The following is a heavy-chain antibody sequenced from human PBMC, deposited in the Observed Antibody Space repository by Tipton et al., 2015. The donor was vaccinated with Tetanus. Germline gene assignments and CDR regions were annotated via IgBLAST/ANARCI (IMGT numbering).Heavy chain of an antibody. CDR2: INPSGST. D-gene: IGHD1-26*01. V-gene: IGHV4-34*01. J-gene: IGHJ4*02. Sequence: TLSLTCAVYGGSFSGHHWNWIRQPPGKGLEWIGEINPSGSTYYNPSLKSRVTISEDTSKNHFSLKLSSVTAADTAVYYCARWEVAATKELHWGQGTLVTVSS. CDR1: GGSFSGHH. CDR3: ARWEVAATKELH.